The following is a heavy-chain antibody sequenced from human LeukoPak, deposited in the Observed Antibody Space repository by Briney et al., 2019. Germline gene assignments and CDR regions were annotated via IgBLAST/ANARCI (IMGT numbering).Heavy chain of an antibody. V-gene: IGHV3-9*01. D-gene: IGHD3-16*01. Sequence: PGGSLRLSCAASGFTFDDYAMHWVRQAPGKGLEWVSGISWNSGSIGYADSVKGRFTISRDNAKNSLYLQMNSLRAEDTALYYCAKDTGGGEIDYWGKGTLVTASS. CDR1: GFTFDDYA. CDR2: ISWNSGSI. J-gene: IGHJ4*02. CDR3: AKDTGGGEIDY.